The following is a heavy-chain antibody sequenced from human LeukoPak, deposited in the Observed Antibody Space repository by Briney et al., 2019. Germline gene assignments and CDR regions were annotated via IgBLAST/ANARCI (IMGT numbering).Heavy chain of an antibody. CDR3: ARGDYYYMDV. CDR1: GGSISSYY. V-gene: IGHV4-59*01. J-gene: IGHJ6*03. Sequence: SETLSLTCTVSGGSISSYYWSWTRQPPGKGLEWIGYIYYSGSTNYNPSLKSRVTISVDTSKNQFSLKLSSVAAADTAVYYCARGDYYYMDVWGKGTTVTVSS. CDR2: IYYSGST. D-gene: IGHD5-24*01.